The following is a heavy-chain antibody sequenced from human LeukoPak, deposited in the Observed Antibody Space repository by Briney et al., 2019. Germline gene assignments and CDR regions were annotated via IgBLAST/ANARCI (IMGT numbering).Heavy chain of an antibody. D-gene: IGHD2/OR15-2a*01. CDR1: AGSISSVDYE. Sequence: SATLSLTRSVSAGSISSVDYEWGWLRQPPGKGLGWIGYMYDSVITYYYRARKSRLAIPVDTSKKQCSPKRSSVTAADTAVYYSAELLREYSDSTAPRDYWGQGTLGTVSS. V-gene: IGHV4-30-4*08. CDR3: AELLREYSDSTAPRDY. CDR2: MYDSVIT. J-gene: IGHJ4*02.